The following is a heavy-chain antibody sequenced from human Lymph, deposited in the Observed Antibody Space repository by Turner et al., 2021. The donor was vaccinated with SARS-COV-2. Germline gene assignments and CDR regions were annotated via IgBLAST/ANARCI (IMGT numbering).Heavy chain of an antibody. CDR3: ARVKGYNGYDLRYYYGMDV. V-gene: IGHV3-33*01. CDR2: IWYDGSNK. J-gene: IGHJ6*02. Sequence: QVQLVESGGGVVQPGRSLRLSCAPSGFTFSSHGMHWVRQAPGKGLEWVAVIWYDGSNKYYADSVKGRFTISRDNSKNTLYLQMNSLRAEDTAVYYCARVKGYNGYDLRYYYGMDVWGQGTTVTVS. CDR1: GFTFSSHG. D-gene: IGHD5-12*01.